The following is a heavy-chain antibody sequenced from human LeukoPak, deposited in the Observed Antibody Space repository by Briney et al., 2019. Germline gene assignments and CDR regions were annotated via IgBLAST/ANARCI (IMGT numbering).Heavy chain of an antibody. Sequence: ASVKVSCKASGYTFTGYYMHWVRQAPGQGLEWMGRINPNSGGTNYAQKFQGRVTMTRDTSTSTVYMELSSLRSEDTAVYYCARGVAFDPWGQGTLVTVSS. CDR1: GYTFTGYY. D-gene: IGHD2-15*01. V-gene: IGHV1-2*06. CDR3: ARGVAFDP. J-gene: IGHJ5*02. CDR2: INPNSGGT.